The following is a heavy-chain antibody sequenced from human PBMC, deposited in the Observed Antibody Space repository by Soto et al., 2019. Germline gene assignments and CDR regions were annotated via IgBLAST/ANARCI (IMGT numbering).Heavy chain of an antibody. J-gene: IGHJ4*01. CDR2: IYHGGTT. D-gene: IGHD6-19*01. CDR3: ARVHVMVVAGSTFDY. V-gene: IGHV4-38-2*01. CDR1: GYSLSSGSY. Sequence: SETLSLTCAVSGYSLSSGSYWGWIRQPPGKGPEWIASIYHGGTTFYNPSLKSRVTISVDTSKNHYSLKLKSVTAADTAVYYCARVHVMVVAGSTFDYWGPGTMVTVSS.